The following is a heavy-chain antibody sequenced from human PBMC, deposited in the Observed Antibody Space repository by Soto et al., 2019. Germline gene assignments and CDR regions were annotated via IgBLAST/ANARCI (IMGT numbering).Heavy chain of an antibody. Sequence: QVQLQESGPRLVKPSESLSLTCGVSGGTVASSHWWSWVRQSPGRGLEWIGNDYHTGDTNFNPSLESRGAFSVDKSNNQFSLRLTSVTAADTAVYFCAREIVTAGGNNYFDPWGPGTLGTVSS. CDR3: AREIVTAGGNNYFDP. CDR1: GGTVASSHW. D-gene: IGHD2-21*02. CDR2: DYHTGDT. V-gene: IGHV4-4*02. J-gene: IGHJ5*02.